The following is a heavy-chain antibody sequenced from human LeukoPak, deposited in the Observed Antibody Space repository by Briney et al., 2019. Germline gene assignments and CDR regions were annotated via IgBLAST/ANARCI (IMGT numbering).Heavy chain of an antibody. V-gene: IGHV1-2*02. CDR2: INPNSGGT. CDR3: ARSDVWGSYRLFDY. J-gene: IGHJ4*02. Sequence: ASVKVSCKASGYTFTSYGISWVRQAPGQGLEWMGWINPNSGGTNYAQKFQGRVTMTRDTSISTAYMELSRLRSDDTAVYYCARSDVWGSYRLFDYWGQGTLVTVSS. D-gene: IGHD3-16*02. CDR1: GYTFTSYG.